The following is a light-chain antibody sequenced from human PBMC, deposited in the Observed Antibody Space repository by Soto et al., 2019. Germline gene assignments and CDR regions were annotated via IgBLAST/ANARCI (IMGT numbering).Light chain of an antibody. V-gene: IGKV3-20*01. CDR3: QQYGSSPPYT. Sequence: EIVLTQSPGTLSLSPGERATLSCRASHSVSSSYLAWYQQKPGQAPRLLIYGASSRATGIPDRFSGSGSGTDFTLTISRPEPEDFAVYSCQQYGSSPPYTFGQGTKLEIK. CDR1: HSVSSSY. CDR2: GAS. J-gene: IGKJ2*01.